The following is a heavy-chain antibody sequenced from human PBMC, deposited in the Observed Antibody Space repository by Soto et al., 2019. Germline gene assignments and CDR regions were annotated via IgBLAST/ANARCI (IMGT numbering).Heavy chain of an antibody. D-gene: IGHD1-1*01. CDR3: ARSYNYAYDI. Sequence: EAQLVESGGGLVQPGGSLRLSCAASGFTISSYWMNWVRQAPGKGLEWVANIKQDGSDKYYVDSVKGRFTISGDNAKNSLYLQMNSLRGEDTALYYCARSYNYAYDIWGQGTVVTVSS. CDR1: GFTISSYW. V-gene: IGHV3-7*05. CDR2: IKQDGSDK. J-gene: IGHJ3*02.